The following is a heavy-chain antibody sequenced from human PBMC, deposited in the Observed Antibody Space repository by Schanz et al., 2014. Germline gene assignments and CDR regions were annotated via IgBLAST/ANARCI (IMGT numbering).Heavy chain of an antibody. CDR2: INPNSGDT. J-gene: IGHJ3*01. V-gene: IGHV1-2*02. CDR3: ARGSCTASGCYDAFDL. CDR1: GYTFAVYY. Sequence: QVQLVQSGAEVKKPGASVKVSCKASGYTFAVYYIHWVRQAPGQGLEFMGWINPNSGDTEYGQQFEGRVTLTRDTSISTAYMELSSLTSDDTAVYYCARGSCTASGCYDAFDLWGQGTLVTVSS. D-gene: IGHD2-2*01.